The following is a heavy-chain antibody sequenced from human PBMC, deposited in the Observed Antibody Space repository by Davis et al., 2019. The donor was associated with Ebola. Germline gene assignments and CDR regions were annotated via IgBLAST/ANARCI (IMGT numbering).Heavy chain of an antibody. V-gene: IGHV1-69*06. CDR1: GGTFSSYA. Sequence: SVKVSCKASGGTFSSYAISWVRQAPGQGLEWMGGIIPIFGTANYAQKFQGRVTITADKSTSTAYMELSSLRSDDTAVYYCARVEAMVQGVIAATYYYYGMDVWGQGTTVTVSS. CDR3: ARVEAMVQGVIAATYYYYGMDV. D-gene: IGHD3-10*01. J-gene: IGHJ6*02. CDR2: IIPIFGTA.